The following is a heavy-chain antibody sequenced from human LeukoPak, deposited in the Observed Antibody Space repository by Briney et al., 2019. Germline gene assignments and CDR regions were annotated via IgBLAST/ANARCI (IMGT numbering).Heavy chain of an antibody. D-gene: IGHD3-3*01. Sequence: GGSLRLSCAASGFTFSSYAMSWVRQAPGKGLEWVSAISGSGGSTYYADSVKGRFTISRDNSKNTLYLQMNSLKTEDTAVYYCTTPPYDFWSGSPTSYYYMDVWGKGTTVTVSS. J-gene: IGHJ6*03. V-gene: IGHV3-23*01. CDR1: GFTFSSYA. CDR3: TTPPYDFWSGSPTSYYYMDV. CDR2: ISGSGGST.